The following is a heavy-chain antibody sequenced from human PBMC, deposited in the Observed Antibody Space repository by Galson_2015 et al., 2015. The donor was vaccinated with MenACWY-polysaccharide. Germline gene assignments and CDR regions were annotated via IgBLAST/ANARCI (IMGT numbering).Heavy chain of an antibody. CDR2: IKKDGNEK. V-gene: IGHV3-7*01. J-gene: IGHJ6*02. Sequence: SLRLSCAASGFTLSDYWMTWVRQAPGKGLEWVANIKKDGNEKYYVASVKGRFTISRDNAKNSLYLQMNSLRAEDTAVYYCARDRWTAVAGDYHYYGMDVWGQGTTVTVSS. CDR1: GFTLSDYW. CDR3: ARDRWTAVAGDYHYYGMDV. D-gene: IGHD6-19*01.